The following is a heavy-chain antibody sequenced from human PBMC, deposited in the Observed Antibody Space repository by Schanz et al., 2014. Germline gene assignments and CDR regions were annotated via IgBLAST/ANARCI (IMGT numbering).Heavy chain of an antibody. V-gene: IGHV3-53*01. D-gene: IGHD1-20*01. CDR2: MYINSGST. CDR3: ARAADNWNSFYYGLDV. CDR1: GFTVNTNY. J-gene: IGHJ6*02. Sequence: EVQLVESGGGLIQPGGSLRLSCAVSGFTVNTNYMSWVRQAPGKGLEWISSMYINSGSTQYADSVKGRFIISRDSSKNTLFLQMNSLRAEDTAVYFCARAADNWNSFYYGLDVWGRGTTVTVSS.